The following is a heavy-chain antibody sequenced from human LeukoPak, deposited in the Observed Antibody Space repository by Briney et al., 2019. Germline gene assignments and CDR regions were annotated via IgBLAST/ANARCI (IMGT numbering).Heavy chain of an antibody. D-gene: IGHD3-10*01. Sequence: SETLSLTCAVYGGSFSDYYWNWILQPPGKGLEWIGEINQSGTTNYNPSLKSRLTISLDTSKNHFFLKLTSATAADTALYYCAGGATPGVFWGQGILVTVSA. CDR2: INQSGTT. V-gene: IGHV4-34*01. CDR1: GGSFSDYY. CDR3: AGGATPGVF. J-gene: IGHJ4*02.